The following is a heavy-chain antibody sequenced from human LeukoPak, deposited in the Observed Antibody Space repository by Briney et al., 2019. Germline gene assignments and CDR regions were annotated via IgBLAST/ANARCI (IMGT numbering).Heavy chain of an antibody. D-gene: IGHD3-10*01. V-gene: IGHV3-30*03. CDR1: GFTFSTYG. Sequence: GRSLRLSCAASGFTFSTYGMHWVRQAPGKGLEWVALISYDGSNKQYADSVKGRFTTSRDNSKNTLYLQMNSLRAEDTAVYYCASGPRYFDYWGQGTLVTVFS. J-gene: IGHJ4*02. CDR3: ASGPRYFDY. CDR2: ISYDGSNK.